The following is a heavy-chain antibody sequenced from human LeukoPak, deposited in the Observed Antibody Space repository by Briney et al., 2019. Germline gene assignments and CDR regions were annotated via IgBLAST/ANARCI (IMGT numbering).Heavy chain of an antibody. J-gene: IGHJ5*02. CDR3: ASLCSMVTGTPGPNWLYP. CDR2: INPNSGGT. CDR1: GYTFTGYY. D-gene: IGHD1-20*01. V-gene: IGHV1-2*02. Sequence: ASVKVSCKASGYTFTGYYMHWVRQAPGQGLEWMGWINPNSGGTNYAQKFQGRVTMTRDTSISTAYMELSRLRSDDTAVYYCASLCSMVTGTPGPNWLYPWGQGTLVTVSS.